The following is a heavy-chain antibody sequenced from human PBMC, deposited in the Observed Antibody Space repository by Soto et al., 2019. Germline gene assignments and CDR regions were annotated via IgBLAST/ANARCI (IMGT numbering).Heavy chain of an antibody. CDR1: GGTFSSYA. CDR2: ISAYNGNT. Sequence: QVQLVQSGAEVKKPGSSVKVSCKASGGTFSSYAISWVRQAPGQGLEWMGGISAYNGNTNYAQKLQGRVTMTTDTSTSTAYMELRSLRSDDTAVYYCARVGNDYVWGSYRWAFGYWGQGTLVTVSS. J-gene: IGHJ4*02. V-gene: IGHV1-18*01. CDR3: ARVGNDYVWGSYRWAFGY. D-gene: IGHD3-16*02.